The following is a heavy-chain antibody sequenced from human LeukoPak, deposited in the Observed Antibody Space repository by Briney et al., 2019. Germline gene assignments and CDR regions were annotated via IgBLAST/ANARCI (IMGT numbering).Heavy chain of an antibody. CDR2: INWNSGDI. Sequence: PGRSLRLSCVASGFTFDDYAMHWVRQAPGKGLEWVSGINWNSGDIGYADSVKGRFTISRDNAKKSLYLQMNSLRADDTALYYCVKGYSSSWNYFAHWGQGALVTVSS. CDR1: GFTFDDYA. D-gene: IGHD6-13*01. CDR3: VKGYSSSWNYFAH. J-gene: IGHJ4*02. V-gene: IGHV3-9*01.